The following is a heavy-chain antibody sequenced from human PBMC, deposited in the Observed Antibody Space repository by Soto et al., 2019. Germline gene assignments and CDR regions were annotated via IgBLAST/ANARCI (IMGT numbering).Heavy chain of an antibody. J-gene: IGHJ4*02. CDR2: IYPGDSNT. V-gene: IGHV5-51*01. CDR3: ARHRRCGGDCPPDY. CDR1: GYSFTTYG. D-gene: IGHD2-21*02. Sequence: GESLKISCQGSGYSFTTYGIGWVRQMPGKGLEWMGIIYPGDSNTRYSPSFEGQVAISVDKSLITAYLQWTSLKASDTATYYCARHRRCGGDCPPDYWGQGTQVTVSS.